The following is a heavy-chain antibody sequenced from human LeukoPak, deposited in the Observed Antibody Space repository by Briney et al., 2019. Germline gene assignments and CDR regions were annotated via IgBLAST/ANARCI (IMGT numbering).Heavy chain of an antibody. D-gene: IGHD3-10*01. CDR3: VCHSGNY. V-gene: IGHV3-23*01. Sequence: PGGSLRLSCAASGFTISTYGMSWVRQAPGKGLEWVSSISGGTTYYADSVKGRFTISRDNSKNTVSLQLNSLRAEDTDCAKSVCHSGNYWGQGNLVTVSS. J-gene: IGHJ4*02. CDR2: ISGGTT. CDR1: GFTISTYG.